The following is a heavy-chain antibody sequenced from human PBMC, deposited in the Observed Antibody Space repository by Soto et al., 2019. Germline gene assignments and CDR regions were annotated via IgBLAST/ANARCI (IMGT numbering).Heavy chain of an antibody. CDR2: ISGGSSLI. V-gene: IGHV3-48*01. D-gene: IGHD5-12*01. CDR1: GFTFSSYS. Sequence: EVQLVESGGGLVQPGGYLRLSCAASGFTFSSYSMSWVRQTPGKGLEWVSHISGGSSLIYYADSVKGRFTISRDNAENSLYLQMNSLRAEDTAVYYCATRSRGYSGYVKYWGQGTVVTVSS. CDR3: ATRSRGYSGYVKY. J-gene: IGHJ4*02.